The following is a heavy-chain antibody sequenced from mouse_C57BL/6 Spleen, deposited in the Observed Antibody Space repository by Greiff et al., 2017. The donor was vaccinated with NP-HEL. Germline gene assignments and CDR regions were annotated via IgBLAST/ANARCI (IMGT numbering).Heavy chain of an antibody. V-gene: IGHV1-22*01. CDR2: INPNNGGT. D-gene: IGHD1-1*01. CDR1: GYTFTDYN. Sequence: VQLQQSGPELVKPGASVKMSCTASGYTFTDYNIHWVKQSHGKSLEWIGYINPNNGGTTYNQKFKGKATLTVNKSSSTAYMELRSLTSEDSAVYYCARGNYAAMDYCGQGTSVTVSS. J-gene: IGHJ4*01. CDR3: ARGNYAAMDY.